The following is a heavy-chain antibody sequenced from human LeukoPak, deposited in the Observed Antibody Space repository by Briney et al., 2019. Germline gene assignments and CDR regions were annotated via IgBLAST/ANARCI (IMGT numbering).Heavy chain of an antibody. D-gene: IGHD6-13*01. Sequence: GGSLRLSCAASGFTVSNNYMSWVRQAPGKGLEWVSVIYSGGSTYYADSVKGRFTISRDNPKNTLYLQMNSLRAEDTAVYYCARGRVSVYSSSWYYGYWGQGTLVTVSS. CDR1: GFTVSNNY. J-gene: IGHJ4*02. CDR3: ARGRVSVYSSSWYYGY. CDR2: IYSGGST. V-gene: IGHV3-66*01.